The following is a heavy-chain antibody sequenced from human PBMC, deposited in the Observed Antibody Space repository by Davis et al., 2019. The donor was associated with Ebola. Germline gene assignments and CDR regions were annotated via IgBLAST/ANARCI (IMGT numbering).Heavy chain of an antibody. CDR2: IYYSGST. CDR1: GYSISSSNW. D-gene: IGHD6-13*01. Sequence: PSETLSLTCAVSGYSISSSNWWGWIRQPPGKGLEWIGYIYYSGSTYYNPSLKSRVTMSVDTSKNQFSLKLSSVTAVDTAVYYCAVKGFYSSIDYWGQGTLVTVSS. J-gene: IGHJ4*02. CDR3: AVKGFYSSIDY. V-gene: IGHV4-28*01.